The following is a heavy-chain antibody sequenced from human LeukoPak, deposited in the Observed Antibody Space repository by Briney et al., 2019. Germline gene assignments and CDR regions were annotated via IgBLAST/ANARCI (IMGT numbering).Heavy chain of an antibody. Sequence: GASVKVSCKASGYTFTSYGISWVRQAPGQGLEWMGWISAYNGNTNYAQKLQGRVTMTTDTSTSTAYMELRSLRSDDTAVYYCAREGHYYGSGSYYIRDYWGQGTLVTVSS. V-gene: IGHV1-18*01. J-gene: IGHJ4*02. CDR1: GYTFTSYG. D-gene: IGHD3-10*01. CDR2: ISAYNGNT. CDR3: AREGHYYGSGSYYIRDY.